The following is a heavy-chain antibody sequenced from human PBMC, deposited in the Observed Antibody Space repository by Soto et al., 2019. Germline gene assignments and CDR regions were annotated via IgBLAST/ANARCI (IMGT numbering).Heavy chain of an antibody. CDR1: GFSFSSYA. D-gene: IGHD1-26*01. V-gene: IGHV3-23*01. CDR3: SKMSSGTSEAAFDG. Sequence: EVQLLESGGGLAQPGGSLRLSCAASGFSFSSYAMTWVRLAPGKGLEWVSLISGSGCSTSYADSVKGRFTISRDNSKNIVSLEMRNMNAEDTGVYYCSKMSSGTSEAAFDGSGQGTRVIVSS. J-gene: IGHJ3*01. CDR2: ISGSGCST.